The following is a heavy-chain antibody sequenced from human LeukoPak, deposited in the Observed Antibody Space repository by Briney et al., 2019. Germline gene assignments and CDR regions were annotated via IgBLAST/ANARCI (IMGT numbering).Heavy chain of an antibody. CDR3: ARSAIVATIHYYYYMDV. CDR1: GGSISSGSYY. CDR2: IYISGST. V-gene: IGHV4-61*02. J-gene: IGHJ6*03. Sequence: SETLSLTCTVSGGSISSGSYYWSWIRQPAGKGLEWIGRIYISGSTNYNPSLKSRVTISLDKPKNQFSLRLSSVTAADTAVYYCARSAIVATIHYYYYMDVWGKGTTVTVSS. D-gene: IGHD5-12*01.